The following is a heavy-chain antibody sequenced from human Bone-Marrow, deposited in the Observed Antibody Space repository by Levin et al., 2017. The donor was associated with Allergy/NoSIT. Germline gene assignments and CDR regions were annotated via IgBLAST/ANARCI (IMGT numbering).Heavy chain of an antibody. J-gene: IGHJ4*02. CDR2: FDPSPSGGST. CDR1: GYTLISYY. CDR3: ARGGYGGFDWLDY. D-gene: IGHD5-12*01. Sequence: GASVKVSCKASGYTLISYYLHWVRQAPGQGLEWMGIFDPSPSGGSTSYAQKFQGRVTVTRDTSTSTVYMELSSLKSEDTAMYYCARGGYGGFDWLDYWGQGTLVTVSS. V-gene: IGHV1-46*01.